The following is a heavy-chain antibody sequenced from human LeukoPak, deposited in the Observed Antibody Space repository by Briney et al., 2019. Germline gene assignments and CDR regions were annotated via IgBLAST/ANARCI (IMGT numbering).Heavy chain of an antibody. J-gene: IGHJ4*02. Sequence: GGSLRLSCAASGYTFSRFWMSWVRQAPGKGLEWVANIKQDGSEKYYVDSVKGRFTISRDNAKNSLYLQMDSLRAEDTAVFYCARDGTYTDYDPDFDIWGQGTLVTVSS. D-gene: IGHD5-12*01. CDR3: ARDGTYTDYDPDFDI. V-gene: IGHV3-7*04. CDR2: IKQDGSEK. CDR1: GYTFSRFW.